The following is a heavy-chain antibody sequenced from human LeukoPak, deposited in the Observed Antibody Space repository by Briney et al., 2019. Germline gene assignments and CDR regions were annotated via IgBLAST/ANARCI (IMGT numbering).Heavy chain of an antibody. J-gene: IGHJ4*02. CDR1: GFTFSSYW. D-gene: IGHD5-12*01. CDR2: ISGSGGST. V-gene: IGHV3-23*01. Sequence: GGSLRLSCAASGFTFSSYWMHWVRQAPGKGLEWVSAISGSGGSTYYADSVKGRFTISRDNAKNSLYLQMNSLRAEDTAVYYCARDPTYSGYDRGYFDYWGQGTLVTVSS. CDR3: ARDPTYSGYDRGYFDY.